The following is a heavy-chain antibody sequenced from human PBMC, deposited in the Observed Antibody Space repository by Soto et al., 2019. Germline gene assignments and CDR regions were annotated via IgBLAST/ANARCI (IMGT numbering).Heavy chain of an antibody. Sequence: GGSLRLSCAVSGFTFSSYWMTWVRQAPGKGLEWVASIKQDGSEKNYVDSVKGRFTISRDNGKNSLYLQMNSLRAEDTAIYYCIRGSTYGRYWGQGTLVTVSS. J-gene: IGHJ4*02. D-gene: IGHD3-10*01. V-gene: IGHV3-7*05. CDR1: GFTFSSYW. CDR2: IKQDGSEK. CDR3: IRGSTYGRY.